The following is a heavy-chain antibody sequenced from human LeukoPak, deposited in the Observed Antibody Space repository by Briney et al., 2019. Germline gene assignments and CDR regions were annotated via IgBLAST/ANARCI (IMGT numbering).Heavy chain of an antibody. J-gene: IGHJ4*02. CDR1: GYTFTSYG. D-gene: IGHD5-12*01. V-gene: IGHV1-18*01. Sequence: SVKVSCKASGYTFTSYGISWVRQAPGQGLEWIGWISAYNGNTNYAQKLQGRVTMTTDTSTSTAYMELRSLRPDDTAVYYCARRAGIVATIPLDYWGQGTLVTVSS. CDR2: ISAYNGNT. CDR3: ARRAGIVATIPLDY.